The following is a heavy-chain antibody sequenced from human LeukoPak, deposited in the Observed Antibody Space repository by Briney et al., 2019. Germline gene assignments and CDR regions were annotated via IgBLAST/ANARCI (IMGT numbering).Heavy chain of an antibody. CDR2: IYPDDSNT. J-gene: IGHJ4*02. CDR1: GYTFSSYW. D-gene: IGHD2-21*02. V-gene: IGHV5-51*01. Sequence: GESLKISCTVSGYTFSSYWIGWIRHLPGKGLEWMGIIYPDDSNTRYSPSFQGQVTISADKSISTAYLQWNSLEASDSAIYYCARRGDSDFRIDWGQGTLVTVSS. CDR3: ARRGDSDFRID.